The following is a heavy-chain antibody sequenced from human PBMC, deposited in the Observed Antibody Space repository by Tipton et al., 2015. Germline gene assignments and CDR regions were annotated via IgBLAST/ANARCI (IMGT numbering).Heavy chain of an antibody. CDR1: GGSINSNNYY. V-gene: IGHV4-39*07. CDR2: IYYSGNA. J-gene: IGHJ6*02. CDR3: ARWKDYYAMEV. D-gene: IGHD1-1*01. Sequence: TLSLTCTASGGSINSNNYYWGWIRQPPGKGLEWIGSIYYSGNAYYNPSLKSRVTISVDTSKNQFSLKLSSVTAADTAVYYCARWKDYYAMEVWGLGTTVTVS.